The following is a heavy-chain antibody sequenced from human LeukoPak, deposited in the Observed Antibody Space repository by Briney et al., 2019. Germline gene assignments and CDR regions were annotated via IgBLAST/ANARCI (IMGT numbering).Heavy chain of an antibody. CDR2: ISYDGSIK. Sequence: GGSLSLSCAASGFTFSSYAMHWVRQAPDKGLEWVAVISYDGSIKYYADSVKGRFTISRDNSKNTLYLQMNSLRAEDTAVYYCARTYGSGSLTSKYYYYYMDVWGKGPTVTVSS. J-gene: IGHJ6*03. D-gene: IGHD3-10*01. V-gene: IGHV3-30*04. CDR1: GFTFSSYA. CDR3: ARTYGSGSLTSKYYYYYMDV.